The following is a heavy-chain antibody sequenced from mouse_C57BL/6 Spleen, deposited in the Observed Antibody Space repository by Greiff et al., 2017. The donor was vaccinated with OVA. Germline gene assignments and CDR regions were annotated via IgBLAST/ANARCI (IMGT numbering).Heavy chain of an antibody. V-gene: IGHV1-39*01. CDR3: DSEGDGCYFAY. D-gene: IGHD2-3*01. CDR2: INPNYGTT. J-gene: IGHJ2*01. CDR1: GYTFTDYY. Sequence: EVQLQQSGPELVKPGASVKISCKASGYTFTDYYMNWVKQSNGKSLEWIGVINPNYGTTSYNQKFKGKATLTVDQSSSPAYMQLHSLTSEDSAVYYCDSEGDGCYFAYWGKGTTLTVSS.